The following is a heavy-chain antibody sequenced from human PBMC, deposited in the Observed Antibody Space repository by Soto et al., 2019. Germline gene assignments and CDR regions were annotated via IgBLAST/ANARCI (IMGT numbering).Heavy chain of an antibody. CDR3: ARVFKASYYYGSGRSIDY. CDR2: INHSGST. CDR1: GGSFSGYY. J-gene: IGHJ4*02. Sequence: PSGTLSLTCAVYGGSFSGYYWSWIRQPPGKGLEWIGEINHSGSTNYNPSLKSRVTISVDTSKNQFSLKLSSVTAADTAVYYCARVFKASYYYGSGRSIDYWGQGTLVTVSS. V-gene: IGHV4-34*01. D-gene: IGHD3-10*01.